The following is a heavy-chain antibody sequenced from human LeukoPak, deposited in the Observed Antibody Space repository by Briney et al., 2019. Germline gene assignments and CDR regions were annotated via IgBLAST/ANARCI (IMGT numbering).Heavy chain of an antibody. D-gene: IGHD3-22*01. Sequence: SETLSLTCAVYGGSFSGYYWGWIRQPPGKGLEWIGEINHSGSTNYNPSLKSRVTISVDTSKNQFSLKLSSVTAADTAVYYCARGKGYYDSTGPDYWGQGNLVTVSS. CDR1: GGSFSGYY. CDR2: INHSGST. V-gene: IGHV4-34*01. CDR3: ARGKGYYDSTGPDY. J-gene: IGHJ4*02.